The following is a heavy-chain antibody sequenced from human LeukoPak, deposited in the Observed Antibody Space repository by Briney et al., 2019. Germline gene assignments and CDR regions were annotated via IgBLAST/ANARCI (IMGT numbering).Heavy chain of an antibody. J-gene: IGHJ5*02. D-gene: IGHD6-13*01. V-gene: IGHV3-11*01. Sequence: GGSLRLSCAGSGFTFSDYYMTWIRQAPGKGLEWISYISSRGGSIQYADSVKGRFTMSRDNAKNSVHLQMSSLRAEDTAVYYCARADSSWYWGWFDPWGQGILVTVSS. CDR1: GFTFSDYY. CDR3: ARADSSWYWGWFDP. CDR2: ISSRGGSI.